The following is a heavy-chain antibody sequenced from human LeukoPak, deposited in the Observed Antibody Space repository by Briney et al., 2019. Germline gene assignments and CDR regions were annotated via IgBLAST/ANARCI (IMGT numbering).Heavy chain of an antibody. J-gene: IGHJ3*02. Sequence: GGSLRLSCAASGFTFSGSAMHWVHLASGRGLEWVGRIKTKADSYATAYAASVKGRFTISRDDSKNMAYLQMNSLKTEDTAVYYCTRLPGLAVAAYSLDTWGQGTMVTVSS. CDR2: IKTKADSYAT. CDR1: GFTFSGSA. V-gene: IGHV3-73*01. D-gene: IGHD6-19*01. CDR3: TRLPGLAVAAYSLDT.